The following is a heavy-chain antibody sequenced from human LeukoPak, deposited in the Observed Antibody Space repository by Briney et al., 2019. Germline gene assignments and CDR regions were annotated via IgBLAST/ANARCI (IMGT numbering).Heavy chain of an antibody. J-gene: IGHJ4*02. CDR3: AKDGVDYSFGY. CDR1: GFTVSSSF. Sequence: GGSLRLSCAASGFTVSSSFMSWVRQAPGKGLEWVSVIYSGGSTYYADSVKGRFTISRDNSKNTLYLQMNSLRADDTAVYYCAKDGVDYSFGYWGQGTLVTVSS. CDR2: IYSGGST. V-gene: IGHV3-53*01. D-gene: IGHD4-11*01.